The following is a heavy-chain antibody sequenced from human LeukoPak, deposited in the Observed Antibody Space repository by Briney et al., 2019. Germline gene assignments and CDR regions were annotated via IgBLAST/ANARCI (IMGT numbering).Heavy chain of an antibody. CDR2: INPGSGHT. D-gene: IGHD3-10*01. V-gene: IGHV1-3*01. J-gene: IGHJ5*02. CDR1: GDTFTTHG. CDR3: ARDGRSTIWSGVPDNWFDP. Sequence: GASVKVSCKTSGDTFTTHGIHWVRQAPGQGLEWMGWINPGSGHTKYSEKFQGRVTFTRDTDATTAYLEVNNLRSEDTAVYYCARDGRSTIWSGVPDNWFDPWGQGTLVTVSS.